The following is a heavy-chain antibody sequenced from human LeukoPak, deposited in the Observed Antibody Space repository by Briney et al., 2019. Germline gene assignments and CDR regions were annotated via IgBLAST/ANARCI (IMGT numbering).Heavy chain of an antibody. D-gene: IGHD3-10*01. Sequence: PSETLSLTCAVYGGSFSGYYWSWIRHPPRKGLEWIGEINHIGSTNYNPSLKSRVTISVDTSKNQFSLKLSSVTAADTAVYYCATAFTMVRGHWFDPWGQGTLVTVSS. CDR2: INHIGST. CDR3: ATAFTMVRGHWFDP. V-gene: IGHV4-34*01. J-gene: IGHJ5*02. CDR1: GGSFSGYY.